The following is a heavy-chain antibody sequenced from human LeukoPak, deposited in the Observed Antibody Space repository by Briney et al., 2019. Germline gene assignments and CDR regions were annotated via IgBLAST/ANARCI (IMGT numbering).Heavy chain of an antibody. CDR2: INSDGSST. CDR3: APVLLWDPDAFDI. Sequence: SGGSLRLSCAASRFTFSTYWMHWVRQAPGKGLVWVSRINSDGSSTDYADSVKGRFTISRDNAKNTLYLQMNSLRAEDTAVYYCAPVLLWDPDAFDIWGQGTMVTVSS. V-gene: IGHV3-74*01. D-gene: IGHD3-10*01. CDR1: RFTFSTYW. J-gene: IGHJ3*02.